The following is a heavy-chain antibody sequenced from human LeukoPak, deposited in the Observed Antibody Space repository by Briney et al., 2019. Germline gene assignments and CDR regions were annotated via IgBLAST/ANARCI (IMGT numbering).Heavy chain of an antibody. V-gene: IGHV3-23*01. CDR2: ISGGGGTT. Sequence: PGASLRLSCAASGFTVSTYAMTWVRQAPEKGLEWVSAISGGGGTTTYADSVKGRFTISRDNPKNTLYLQMNSLRAEDTAVYYCAKYFGSGSRFSDYWGQGTLVTVSS. CDR3: AKYFGSGSRFSDY. D-gene: IGHD3-10*01. CDR1: GFTVSTYA. J-gene: IGHJ4*02.